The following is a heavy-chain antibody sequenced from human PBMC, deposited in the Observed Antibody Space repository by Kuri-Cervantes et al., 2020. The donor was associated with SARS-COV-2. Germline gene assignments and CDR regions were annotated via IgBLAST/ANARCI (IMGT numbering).Heavy chain of an antibody. CDR3: ARVYSGFDY. V-gene: IGHV4-34*01. CDR2: INHSGST. CDR1: GGSFSGYY. Sequence: SQTLSLTCAVYGGSFSGYYWSWIRQPPGKGLEWIGEINHSGSTNYNPSLKSRVTISVDTSKNQFSLKLSSVTAADTAVYYCARVYSGFDYWGQGTLVTVSS. D-gene: IGHD1-26*01. J-gene: IGHJ4*02.